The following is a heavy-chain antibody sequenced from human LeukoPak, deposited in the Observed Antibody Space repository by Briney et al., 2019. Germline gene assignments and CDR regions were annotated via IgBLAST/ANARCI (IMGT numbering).Heavy chain of an antibody. CDR3: ARETNAGYSSSWYGFFDI. J-gene: IGHJ3*02. CDR1: GGSISSYY. Sequence: SETLSLTCTVSGGSISSYYWSWIRQPAGKGLEWIGRIYTSGSTNYNPSLKSRVTMSVDTSKNQFSLKLSSVAAADTAVYSCARETNAGYSSSWYGFFDIWGQGTMVTVSS. D-gene: IGHD6-13*01. CDR2: IYTSGST. V-gene: IGHV4-4*07.